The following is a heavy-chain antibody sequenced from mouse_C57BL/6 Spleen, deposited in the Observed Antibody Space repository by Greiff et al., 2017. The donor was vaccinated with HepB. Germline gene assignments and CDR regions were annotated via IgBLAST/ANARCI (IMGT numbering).Heavy chain of an antibody. CDR1: GYTFTDYH. J-gene: IGHJ3*01. V-gene: IGHV1-18*01. D-gene: IGHD2-4*01. Sequence: EVQLQQSGPELVKPGASVKIPCKASGYTFTDYHMDWVKQSHGKSLEWIGDINPNNGGTIYNQKLKGKATLTVDKSSSTAYMELRSLTSEDTAVYYCARSPLYYDYDSWFAYWGQGTLVTVSA. CDR2: INPNNGGT. CDR3: ARSPLYYDYDSWFAY.